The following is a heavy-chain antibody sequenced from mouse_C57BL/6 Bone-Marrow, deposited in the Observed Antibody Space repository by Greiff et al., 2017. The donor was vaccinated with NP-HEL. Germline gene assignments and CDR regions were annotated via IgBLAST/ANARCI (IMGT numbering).Heavy chain of an antibody. CDR2: IDPETGGT. J-gene: IGHJ2*01. CDR3: VCCYFDY. CDR1: GYTFTDYE. Sequence: PLQQSGAELVRPGASVPLSCQASGYTFTDYEMHWVKQTPVHGLEWIGAIDPETGGTAYNQKFKGKAVLTSDKSSSTAYRELRSLTSEDSAVDYCVCCYFDYWGQGTTLTVSS. V-gene: IGHV1-15*01.